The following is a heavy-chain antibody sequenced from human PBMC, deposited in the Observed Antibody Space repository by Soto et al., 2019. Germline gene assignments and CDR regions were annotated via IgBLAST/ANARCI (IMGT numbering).Heavy chain of an antibody. J-gene: IGHJ6*02. V-gene: IGHV5-10-1*01. CDR1: GYSFTSYW. CDR3: ARHLAAAQAGYYYYGMDV. CDR2: IDPSDSYT. Sequence: GESRKISCKGSGYSFTSYWISWVRQMPGKGLEWMGRIDPSDSYTNYSPSFQGHVTISADKSISTAYLQWSSLKASDTAMYYCARHLAAAQAGYYYYGMDVWGQGTTVTVSS. D-gene: IGHD6-13*01.